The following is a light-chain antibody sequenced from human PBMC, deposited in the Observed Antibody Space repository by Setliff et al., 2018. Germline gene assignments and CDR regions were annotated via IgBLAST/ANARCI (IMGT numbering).Light chain of an antibody. J-gene: IGLJ1*01. CDR2: HND. V-gene: IGLV1-44*01. CDR3: AAWDDSLKGHV. CDR1: SSNIGSKT. Sequence: QSVLTQPPSASGTPGQRVTISCSGSSSNIGSKTVNWYQQLPGTAPKLLIHHNDQRPSGVPDRFSGSKSGTSASLAISGLQSEDEADYYCAAWDDSLKGHVFATGTKGTVL.